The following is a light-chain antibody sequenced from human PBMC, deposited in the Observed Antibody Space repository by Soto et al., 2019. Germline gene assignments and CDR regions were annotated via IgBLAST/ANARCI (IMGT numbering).Light chain of an antibody. CDR3: QHYVSPPIT. J-gene: IGKJ5*01. CDR1: HSVTSNY. Sequence: EIVVSLSPGTLSLSPGERATLSCSASHSVTSNYLAWYQQKPGQAPRLLVYGASSRATGISDRFSGSGSGTDFTLTISRLEPEDFAVYYCQHYVSPPITFGQVTRLEIK. CDR2: GAS. V-gene: IGKV3-20*01.